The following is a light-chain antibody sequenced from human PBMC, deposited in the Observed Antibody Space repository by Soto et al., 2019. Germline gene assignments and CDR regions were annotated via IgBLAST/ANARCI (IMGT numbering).Light chain of an antibody. J-gene: IGKJ5*01. CDR2: GAS. CDR1: QSVSSN. CDR3: QQSSDWPPIT. V-gene: IGKV3D-15*01. Sequence: EIVMTQSPGTLYVSPGERATLSCRASQSVSSNLAWYQQRPGQPPRLLIYGASTRATGIPARFSGSGSGTDFTLTISSLQSEDFAVYFCQQSSDWPPITFGQGTRLEVK.